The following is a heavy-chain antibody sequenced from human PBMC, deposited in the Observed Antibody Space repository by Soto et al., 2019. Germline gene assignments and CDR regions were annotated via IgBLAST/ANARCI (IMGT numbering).Heavy chain of an antibody. D-gene: IGHD6-19*01. CDR3: AKDLLVVAGTSAFDI. CDR2: ISGSGGGT. CDR1: GFTFSNYA. V-gene: IGHV3-23*01. Sequence: GGSLRLSCAASGFTFSNYAMTWVRQAPGKGLEWVSVISGSGGGTYYADSVKGRFTISRDNSKNTLYLQMNSLRAEDAAVYYCAKDLLVVAGTSAFDIWGQGTMVTVSS. J-gene: IGHJ3*02.